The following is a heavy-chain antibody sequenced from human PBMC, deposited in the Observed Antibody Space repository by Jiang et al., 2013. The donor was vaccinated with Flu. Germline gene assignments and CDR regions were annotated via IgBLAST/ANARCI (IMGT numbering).Heavy chain of an antibody. V-gene: IGHV1-2*02. CDR2: INPNTGGT. CDR1: GYTFTGYY. Sequence: SGAEVKKPGASVKVSCKSSGYTFTGYYIHWVRQAPGQGLEWMGWINPNTGGTNYAQKFQGRVTTTGDTSISTAYMEMSRLRSDDTAVYYCVRSGGVVEGFDYWGQGTLVTVPS. J-gene: IGHJ4*02. D-gene: IGHD2-2*01. CDR3: VRSGGVVEGFDY.